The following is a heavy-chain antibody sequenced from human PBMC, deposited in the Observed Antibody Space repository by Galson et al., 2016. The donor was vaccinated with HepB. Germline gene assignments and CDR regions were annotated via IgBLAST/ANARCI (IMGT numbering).Heavy chain of an antibody. CDR1: GFTSRNYA. Sequence: SLRLSCAASGFTSRNYALSWVRRAPGKGLEWVSHIDGPTPNTHYADSVRGRFSIYRDNSRDTLYLQMDSLTAEDSAIYYCTTWLSHHFDYWGQGTLLTVSS. D-gene: IGHD6-19*01. CDR3: TTWLSHHFDY. V-gene: IGHV3-23*01. J-gene: IGHJ4*02. CDR2: IDGPTPNT.